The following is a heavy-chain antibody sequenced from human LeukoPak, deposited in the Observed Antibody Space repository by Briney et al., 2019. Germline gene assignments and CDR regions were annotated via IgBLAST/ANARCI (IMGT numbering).Heavy chain of an antibody. J-gene: IGHJ5*02. CDR1: GGSFSGYY. CDR3: ARGSRRITIFGVVNNWFDP. V-gene: IGHV4-34*01. Sequence: PSETLSLTCAVYGGSFSGYYWSWIRQPPGKGLEWIGEINHSGSTNYNPSLKSRVTISVDTSKNQFSLKLSSVTAADTAVYYRARGSRRITIFGVVNNWFDPWGQGTLVTVSS. CDR2: INHSGST. D-gene: IGHD3-3*01.